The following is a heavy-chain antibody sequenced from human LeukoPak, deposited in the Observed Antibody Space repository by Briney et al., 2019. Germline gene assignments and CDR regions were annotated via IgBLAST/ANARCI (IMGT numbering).Heavy chain of an antibody. V-gene: IGHV1-69*02. CDR1: GYTFTGYY. D-gene: IGHD3-3*01. Sequence: SVKVSCKASGYTFTGYYMHWVRQAPGQGLEWMGRIIPILGIANYAQKFQGRVTITADKSTSTAYMELSSLRSEDTAVYYCAIPRYYDFWSGMTKFDYWGQGTLVTVSS. J-gene: IGHJ4*02. CDR2: IIPILGIA. CDR3: AIPRYYDFWSGMTKFDY.